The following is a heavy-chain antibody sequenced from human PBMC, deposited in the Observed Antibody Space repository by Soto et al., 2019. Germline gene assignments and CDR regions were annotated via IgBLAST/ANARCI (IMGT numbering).Heavy chain of an antibody. Sequence: QVQLVESGGGVVQPGRSLRLSCAASGFTFSSYGMHWVRQAPGKGLEWVAVIWYDGSNKYYADSVKGRFTISGDNSKNTRYLQMNSLRAEDTAVYYCASEAAGGLDYWGEGTMVTVSS. V-gene: IGHV3-33*01. CDR3: ASEAAGGLDY. CDR2: IWYDGSNK. D-gene: IGHD6-13*01. CDR1: GFTFSSYG. J-gene: IGHJ4*02.